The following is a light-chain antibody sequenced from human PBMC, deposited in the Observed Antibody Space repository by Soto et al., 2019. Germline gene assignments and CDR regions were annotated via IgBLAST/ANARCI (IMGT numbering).Light chain of an antibody. CDR2: GTS. CDR1: QSGSSSY. CDR3: HQYGGSPTWT. J-gene: IGKJ1*01. V-gene: IGKV3-20*01. Sequence: EIVLTQSPGTLSLSPGERATLSCRASQSGSSSYLAWYQQKPGQDPRLRIYGTSSRATGIPDRFSGGGSGTDFSLTISRLEPDDFAVYYCHQYGGSPTWTFGQGTKVEIK.